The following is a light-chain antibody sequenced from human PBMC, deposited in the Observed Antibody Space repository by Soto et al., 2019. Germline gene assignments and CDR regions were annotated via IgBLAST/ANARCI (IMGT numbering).Light chain of an antibody. CDR2: EAS. CDR3: QQYHGFSRT. Sequence: DIQMTQSPSTLSASVGDRITITCRASQSISTWLAWYQQKPGEVPKLLIYEASSLVSGVPSRFSGRGSGTEFTLTISRLQPDDFATYYCQQYHGFSRTFGQGTKVEV. J-gene: IGKJ1*01. CDR1: QSISTW. V-gene: IGKV1-5*01.